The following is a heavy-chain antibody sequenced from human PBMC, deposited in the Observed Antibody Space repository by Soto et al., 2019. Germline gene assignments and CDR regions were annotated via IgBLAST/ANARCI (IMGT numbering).Heavy chain of an antibody. V-gene: IGHV3-23*01. CDR1: GFTFSSYA. J-gene: IGHJ6*02. D-gene: IGHD4-17*01. CDR3: AKGHDYGDYAFVYYGMDV. Sequence: GGSLRLSCAASGFTFSSYAMSWVRQAPGKGLEWVSAISGSGGSTYYADSVKGRFTISRDNSKNTLYLQMNSLRAEDTAVYYCAKGHDYGDYAFVYYGMDVWGQGTTVTVSS. CDR2: ISGSGGST.